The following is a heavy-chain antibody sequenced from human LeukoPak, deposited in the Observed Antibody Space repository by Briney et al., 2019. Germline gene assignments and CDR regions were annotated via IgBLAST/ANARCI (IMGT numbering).Heavy chain of an antibody. CDR3: ARALGKGSGSYYNWGYKRNYYYYMDV. J-gene: IGHJ6*03. D-gene: IGHD3-10*01. Sequence: ASVKVSCKASGYTFTSYDINWVRQATGQGLEWMGWMNPNSGSTGYAQKFQGRVTMTRNTSISTAYMELSSLRSEDTAVYYCARALGKGSGSYYNWGYKRNYYYYMDVWGKGTTVTISS. CDR2: MNPNSGST. V-gene: IGHV1-8*01. CDR1: GYTFTSYD.